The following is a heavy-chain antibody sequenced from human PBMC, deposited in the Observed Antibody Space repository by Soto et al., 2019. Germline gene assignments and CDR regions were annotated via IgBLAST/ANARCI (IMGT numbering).Heavy chain of an antibody. D-gene: IGHD2-8*01. CDR3: AKAVYCPNNICSPGMDV. J-gene: IGHJ6*02. CDR2: ITIGGAT. CDR1: GLTFSNYD. Sequence: GGSPRLSCAASGLTFSNYDIHWVRQTTGKGLEWVSAITIGGATYYPGSLKGRFTISRENAKNSLYLQMDSLRAGDTAVYYCAKAVYCPNNICSPGMDVWGQGTTVTVSS. V-gene: IGHV3-13*01.